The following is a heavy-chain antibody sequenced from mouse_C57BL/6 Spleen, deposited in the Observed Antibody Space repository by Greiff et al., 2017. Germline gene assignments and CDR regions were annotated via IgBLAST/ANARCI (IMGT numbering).Heavy chain of an antibody. CDR2: INPSSGYT. V-gene: IGHV1-7*01. J-gene: IGHJ1*03. CDR1: GYTFTSYW. CDR3: ATLSSDWYFDV. Sequence: QVQLKESGAELAKPGASVKLSCKASGYTFTSYWMHWVKQRPGQGLEWIGYINPSSGYTKYNQKFKDKATLTADKSSSTAYMQLSSLTYEDSAVYYCATLSSDWYFDVWGTGTTVTVSS. D-gene: IGHD1-1*01.